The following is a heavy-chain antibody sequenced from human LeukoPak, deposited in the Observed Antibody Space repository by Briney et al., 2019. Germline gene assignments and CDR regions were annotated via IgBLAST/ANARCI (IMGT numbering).Heavy chain of an antibody. Sequence: GGSLRLSCAASGFTFSSYGMHWVRQAPGKWLEWVAVISYDGSNKYYADSVKGRFTISRDNSKNTLYLQMSSLRAEDTAVYYCAIVGATDAFDIWGQGTMVTVSS. CDR3: AIVGATDAFDI. J-gene: IGHJ3*02. CDR1: GFTFSSYG. CDR2: ISYDGSNK. V-gene: IGHV3-30*03. D-gene: IGHD1-26*01.